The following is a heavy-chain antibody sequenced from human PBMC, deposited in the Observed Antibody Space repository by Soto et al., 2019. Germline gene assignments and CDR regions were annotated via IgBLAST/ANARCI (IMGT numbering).Heavy chain of an antibody. CDR1: GYTFTGYY. CDR3: ARERGILYYYYYGMDV. J-gene: IGHJ6*02. CDR2: INPNSGGT. V-gene: IGHV1-2*02. D-gene: IGHD3-16*01. Sequence: ASVKVSCKASGYTFTGYYMHWVRQAPGQGLEWMGWINPNSGGTNHAQKFQGRVTMTRDTSISTAYMELSRLRSDDTAVYYCARERGILYYYYYGMDVWGQGTTVTVSS.